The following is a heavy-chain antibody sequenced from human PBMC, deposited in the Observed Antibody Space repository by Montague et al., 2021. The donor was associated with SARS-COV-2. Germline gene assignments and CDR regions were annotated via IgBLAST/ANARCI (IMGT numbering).Heavy chain of an antibody. J-gene: IGHJ3*02. CDR2: IYYSGST. Sequence: SETLSLTCAVYGGSFSGYYWSWIRQPPGKGLEWIGRIYYSGSTYYNPSLKNRVTISVDTSKNQFSLKLSSVTAADTAVYYCASPTYYYDSSGSDAFDIWGQGTMVTVSS. D-gene: IGHD3-22*01. V-gene: IGHV4-34*01. CDR1: GGSFSGYY. CDR3: ASPTYYYDSSGSDAFDI.